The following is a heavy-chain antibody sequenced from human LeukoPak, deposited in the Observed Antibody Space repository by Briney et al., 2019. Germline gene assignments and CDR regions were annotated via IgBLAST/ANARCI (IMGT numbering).Heavy chain of an antibody. V-gene: IGHV3-11*04. CDR1: GFTLSDYY. J-gene: IGHJ4*02. CDR2: ITSRGSTI. Sequence: GGSLRLSCAASGFTLSDYYLTWIRQAPGKGLEWVSYITSRGSTIYHADSVKGRFTISRDNAKNSLYLQMNSLRAEDTAVYYCARMGHHYYFDYWGQGTLVTVSS. CDR3: ARMGHHYYFDY. D-gene: IGHD3-16*01.